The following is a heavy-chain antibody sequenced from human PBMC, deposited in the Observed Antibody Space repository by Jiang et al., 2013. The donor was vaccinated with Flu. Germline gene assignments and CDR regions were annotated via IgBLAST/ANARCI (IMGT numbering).Heavy chain of an antibody. CDR3: ARDTYSSGWYGVYHGMDV. CDR1: SDSISNYY. J-gene: IGHJ6*02. Sequence: GPGLVKPSETLSLTCTVSSDSISNYYWSWIRQPAGKGLEWIGHVRSRGSTNYSPSLKSRVSMSLDMSKSQFSLNLSSVTAADSAVYYCARDTYSSGWYGVYHGMDVWGQGTTVTVSS. CDR2: VRSRGST. D-gene: IGHD6-19*01. V-gene: IGHV4-4*07.